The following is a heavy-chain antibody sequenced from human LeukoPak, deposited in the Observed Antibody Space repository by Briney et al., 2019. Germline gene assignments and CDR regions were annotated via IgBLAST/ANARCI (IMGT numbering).Heavy chain of an antibody. Sequence: GGSLRLSCAASGFTFSSYTMNWVRQAPGKGLEWVAAISSSSRDIFYADSVKGRFTISRDNSKNTLYLQMNSLRAEDTAVYYCEADYGDSINDYWGQGTLVTVSS. CDR1: GFTFSSYT. CDR3: EADYGDSINDY. V-gene: IGHV3-21*01. D-gene: IGHD4-17*01. CDR2: ISSSSRDI. J-gene: IGHJ4*02.